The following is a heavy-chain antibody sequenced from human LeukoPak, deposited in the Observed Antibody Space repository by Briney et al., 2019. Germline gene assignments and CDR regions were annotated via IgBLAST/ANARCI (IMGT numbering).Heavy chain of an antibody. V-gene: IGHV2-5*02. CDR3: ARRPSASWYFDY. CDR1: GFSLNSSGVG. Sequence: SGPTLVKPTQTLTLTCTFSGFSLNSSGVGVGWIRQPPGKALEWLALIYWDDDKRYSPSLKSRLTITKNTSKNQVVLTMTNMDPVDTATYYCARRPSASWYFDYWGQGTLVTVSS. J-gene: IGHJ4*02. D-gene: IGHD6-6*01. CDR2: IYWDDDK.